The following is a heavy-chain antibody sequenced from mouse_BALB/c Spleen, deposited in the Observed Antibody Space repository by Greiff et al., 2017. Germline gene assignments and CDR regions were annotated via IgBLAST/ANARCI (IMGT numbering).Heavy chain of an antibody. V-gene: IGHV5-12-1*01. CDR1: GFAFSSYD. J-gene: IGHJ3*01. CDR2: ISSGGGST. CDR3: ARLTGTFAY. Sequence: EVHLVESGGGLVKPGGSLKLSCAASGFAFSSYDMSWVRQTPEKRLEWVAYISSGGGSTYYPDTVKGRFTISRDNAKNTLYLQMSSLKSEDTAMYYCARLTGTFAYWGQGTLVTVSA. D-gene: IGHD4-1*01.